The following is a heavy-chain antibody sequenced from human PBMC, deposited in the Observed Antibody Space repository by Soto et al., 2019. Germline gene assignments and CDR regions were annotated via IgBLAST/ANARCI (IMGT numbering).Heavy chain of an antibody. D-gene: IGHD2-8*01. CDR2: INPIFGTS. V-gene: IGHV1-69*13. CDR3: ARDCTNGVCSRLTGLYGMDV. Sequence: SVKVSCKAPGGTFGSYDINWVRQAPGQGLEWMGGINPIFGTSNDAQKFQGRVTITADESTSTAYMELSSLRSEDTAVYYCARDCTNGVCSRLTGLYGMDVWGQGTTVTVSS. CDR1: GGTFGSYD. J-gene: IGHJ6*02.